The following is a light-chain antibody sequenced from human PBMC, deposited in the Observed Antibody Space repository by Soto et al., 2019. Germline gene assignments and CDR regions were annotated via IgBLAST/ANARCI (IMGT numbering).Light chain of an antibody. CDR2: GAS. Sequence: EIVMTQSPATLSVSPGERATLSCRASQSVSSNLAWYQQKPGQAPRLLIYGASTRATGIPARFSGSGSVTEFTLPISSLQSEDFAVYYCQQYNNWPPVTFGQGTRLEIK. CDR1: QSVSSN. V-gene: IGKV3-15*01. CDR3: QQYNNWPPVT. J-gene: IGKJ5*01.